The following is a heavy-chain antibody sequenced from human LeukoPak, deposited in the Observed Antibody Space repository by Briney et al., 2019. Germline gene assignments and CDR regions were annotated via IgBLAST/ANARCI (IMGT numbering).Heavy chain of an antibody. CDR2: IRSKANNYAT. CDR1: GFTFSSYG. Sequence: GGSLRLSCAASGFTFSSYGMHWVRQAPGKGLEWVGRIRSKANNYATAYAASVKGRFTISRDDSKNTAYLQMNSLKTEDTAVYYCTRRDARCSGGSCYSAGADYWGQGTLVTVSS. J-gene: IGHJ4*02. D-gene: IGHD2-15*01. CDR3: TRRDARCSGGSCYSAGADY. V-gene: IGHV3-73*01.